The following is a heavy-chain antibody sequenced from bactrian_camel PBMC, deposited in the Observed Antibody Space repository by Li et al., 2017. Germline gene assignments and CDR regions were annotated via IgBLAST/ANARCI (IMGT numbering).Heavy chain of an antibody. V-gene: IGHV3S55*01. D-gene: IGHD1*01. CDR3: AADRYCHLLSGGRWAYD. CDR2: IDPDFTP. J-gene: IGHJ4*01. CDR1: GDTYTSC. Sequence: HVQLVESGGGSVQAGGSLTLSCAASGDTYTSCMGWFRQAPGKEREGVAAIDPDFTPTYANSAKGRFTISRDNDENTLYLQMDSLEPEDTATYYCAADRYCHLLSGGRWAYDWGQGTQVTVS.